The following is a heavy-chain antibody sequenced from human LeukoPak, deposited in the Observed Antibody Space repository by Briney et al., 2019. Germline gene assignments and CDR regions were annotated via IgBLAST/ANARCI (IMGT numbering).Heavy chain of an antibody. D-gene: IGHD3-22*01. CDR2: IIPIFGTA. Sequence: GASVKVSCKASGGTFSSYAISWVRQAPGQGLEWMGGIIPIFGTANYAQKFQGRVTITTDESTSTAYMELSSLRSEDTAVYYCARPKTSGYWYYFDYWGQGTLVTVSS. J-gene: IGHJ4*02. CDR1: GGTFSSYA. V-gene: IGHV1-69*05. CDR3: ARPKTSGYWYYFDY.